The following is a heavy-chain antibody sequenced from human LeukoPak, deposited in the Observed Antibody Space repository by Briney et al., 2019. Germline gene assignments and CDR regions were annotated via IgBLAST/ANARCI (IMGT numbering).Heavy chain of an antibody. CDR3: AKESDDTFDY. CDR1: GFTFSSYG. CDR2: ISYDGSNK. J-gene: IGHJ4*02. Sequence: GRSLRLSCAASGFTFSSYGMHWVRQAPGKGLEWVAVISYDGSNKYYADSVKGRFTISRDNSKNTLYLQMNSLRAEDTAVYYCAKESDDTFDYWGQGTLVTVSS. V-gene: IGHV3-30*18.